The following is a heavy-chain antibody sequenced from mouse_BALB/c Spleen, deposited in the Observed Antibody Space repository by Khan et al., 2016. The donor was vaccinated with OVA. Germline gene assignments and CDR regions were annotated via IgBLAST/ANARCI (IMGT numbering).Heavy chain of an antibody. D-gene: IGHD1-1*01. Sequence: QVQLKESGPELVQPGASVRISCKASGSTFTNFYIHWVKQRPGQGPEWIGWIYPGNVNTKYNENFKGKATLTADKSSSTAYMLLSSLTSEDSAVYFGARGDYYGTYAMDYWGQGTSVIVSS. CDR2: IYPGNVNT. CDR3: ARGDYYGTYAMDY. J-gene: IGHJ4*01. V-gene: IGHV1S56*01. CDR1: GSTFTNFY.